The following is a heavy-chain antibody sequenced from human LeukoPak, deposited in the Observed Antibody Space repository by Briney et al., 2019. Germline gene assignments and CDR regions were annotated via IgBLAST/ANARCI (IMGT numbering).Heavy chain of an antibody. Sequence: SETLSLTCAVYGGSFSSSSYYWGWIRQPPGKGLEWIGYIYYSGSTNYNPSLKSRVTISVDTSKNQFSLKLSSVTAADTAVYYCARLGSSWSFDYWGQGTLVTVSS. J-gene: IGHJ4*02. V-gene: IGHV4-61*05. CDR1: GGSFSSSSYY. CDR3: ARLGSSWSFDY. CDR2: IYYSGST. D-gene: IGHD6-13*01.